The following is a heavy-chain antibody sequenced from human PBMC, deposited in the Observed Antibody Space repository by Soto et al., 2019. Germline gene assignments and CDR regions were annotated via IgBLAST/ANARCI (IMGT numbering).Heavy chain of an antibody. CDR1: GGTFSTHA. Sequence: ASVKVSCKASGGTFSTHAMIWVRQAPGHGLEWMGGIIPISGTTYYTQKFQGRVTITADEPTSTAFMELSSLKSEDTAVFYCARGYCSGGNCYSGMDVWGQGTRVTVSS. D-gene: IGHD2-15*01. CDR2: IIPISGTT. CDR3: ARGYCSGGNCYSGMDV. V-gene: IGHV1-69*13. J-gene: IGHJ6*02.